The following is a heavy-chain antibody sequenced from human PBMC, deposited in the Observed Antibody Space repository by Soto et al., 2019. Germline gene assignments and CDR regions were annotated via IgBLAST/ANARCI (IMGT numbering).Heavy chain of an antibody. CDR1: SGSFSGYY. CDR3: ARRGGGYYPYYFDY. D-gene: IGHD3-22*01. V-gene: IGHV4-34*01. CDR2: IDHTGST. J-gene: IGHJ4*02. Sequence: QVQLQQWGAGLLKPTETLSLACAVYSGSFSGYYWSWIRQPPGKGLEWIGEIDHTGSTNYNPCLKSRVTISADTSKNQFSLKLTSVTAADMAVYYCARRGGGYYPYYFDYWGQGGLVTVSS.